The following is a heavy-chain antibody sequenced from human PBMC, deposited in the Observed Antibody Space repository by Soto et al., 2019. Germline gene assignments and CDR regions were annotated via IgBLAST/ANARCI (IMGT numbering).Heavy chain of an antibody. D-gene: IGHD2-2*01. Sequence: EVQLVESGGGLVKPGGSLRLSCAASGFTFSRYGMNWLRQAPGKGLEWVECISSSTSYVYYADSVKGRFSNSRDNAKNILYLEMYALRTEDTAVYYCARDPSEGRVGNWFESWGEGTLVTVSS. CDR3: ARDPSEGRVGNWFES. J-gene: IGHJ5*01. V-gene: IGHV3-21*06. CDR2: ISSSTSYV. CDR1: GFTFSRYG.